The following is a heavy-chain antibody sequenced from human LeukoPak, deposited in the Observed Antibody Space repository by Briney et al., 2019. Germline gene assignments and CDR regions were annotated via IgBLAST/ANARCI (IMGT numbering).Heavy chain of an antibody. V-gene: IGHV3-21*01. CDR1: GFTFSSYS. Sequence: GGSLRLSCAASGFTFSSYSMSWVRQAPGKGLEWVSSISSSSSYIYYADSVKGRFTISRDNAKNSLSLQMSSLRAEDTAVYYCARFYDSSGYYHSHPSDYWGQGTLVTVSS. D-gene: IGHD3-22*01. J-gene: IGHJ4*02. CDR2: ISSSSSYI. CDR3: ARFYDSSGYYHSHPSDY.